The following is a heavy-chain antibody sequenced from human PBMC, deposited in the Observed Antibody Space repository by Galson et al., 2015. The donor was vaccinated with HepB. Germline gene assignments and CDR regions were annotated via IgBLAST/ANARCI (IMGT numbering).Heavy chain of an antibody. Sequence: SLRLSCAASGFTFDDYAMHWVRQAPGKGLEWVSLISWDGGSTYYADSVKGRFTISRDNSKNSLYLQMNSLRAEDTALYYCAKDCIVGATTYPDYWGQGTLVTVSS. D-gene: IGHD1-26*01. J-gene: IGHJ4*02. V-gene: IGHV3-43D*03. CDR1: GFTFDDYA. CDR3: AKDCIVGATTYPDY. CDR2: ISWDGGST.